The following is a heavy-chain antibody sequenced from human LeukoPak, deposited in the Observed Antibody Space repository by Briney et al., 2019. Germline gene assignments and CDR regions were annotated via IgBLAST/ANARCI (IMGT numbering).Heavy chain of an antibody. D-gene: IGHD3-3*01. CDR3: ARDRTIFYYMDV. CDR1: GYTFTSYY. Sequence: GASVKVSCKASGYTFTSYYMHWVRQAPGQALERMGIINPSGGSTSYAQKFQGRVTMTRDMSTSTVYTELSSLRSEDTAVYYCARDRTIFYYMDVWGKGTTVTVSS. J-gene: IGHJ6*03. CDR2: INPSGGST. V-gene: IGHV1-46*01.